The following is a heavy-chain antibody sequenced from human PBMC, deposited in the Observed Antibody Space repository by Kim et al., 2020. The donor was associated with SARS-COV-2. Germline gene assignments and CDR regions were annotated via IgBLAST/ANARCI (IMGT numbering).Heavy chain of an antibody. CDR3: AHIPPYCSGGSCSRPYYYYYGMDV. CDR1: GFSLSTSGVG. V-gene: IGHV2-5*02. D-gene: IGHD2-15*01. CDR2: IYWDDDK. J-gene: IGHJ6*02. Sequence: SGPTLVNPTQTLTLTCTFSGFSLSTSGVGVGWIRQPPGKALEWLALIYWDDDKRYSPSLKSRLTITKDTSKNQVVLTVTNMDPVDTATYFCAHIPPYCSGGSCSRPYYYYYGMDVWGQGTTVTVSS.